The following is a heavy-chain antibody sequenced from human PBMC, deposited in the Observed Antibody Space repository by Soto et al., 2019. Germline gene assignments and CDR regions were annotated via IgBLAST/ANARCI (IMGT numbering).Heavy chain of an antibody. D-gene: IGHD4-17*01. V-gene: IGHV3-15*07. CDR2: IKSKTDGGTT. CDR1: GFTFSNAW. J-gene: IGHJ3*02. CDR3: TTDLTTVGQGAFDI. Sequence: GGSLRLSCAASGFTFSNAWMNWVRQAPGKGLELVGRIKSKTDGGTTDYAAPVKGRFTISRDDSKNTLYLQMNSLKTEDTAVYYCTTDLTTVGQGAFDIWGQGTMVTVSS.